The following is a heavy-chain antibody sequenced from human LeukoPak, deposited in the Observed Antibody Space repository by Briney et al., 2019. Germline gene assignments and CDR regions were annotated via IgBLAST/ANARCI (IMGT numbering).Heavy chain of an antibody. CDR3: ARLHPTGPEDH. Sequence: SETLSLTCTVSGGSISGRRHSWGWLRQPPGKGLEWIGQIYDSGTTEYNPSLKSRVAIFVDTSKNQFSLMLTSLTAADTAVYHCARLHPTGPEDHWGQGTLVIVSS. D-gene: IGHD1-1*01. CDR1: GGSISGRRHS. J-gene: IGHJ4*02. CDR2: IYDSGTT. V-gene: IGHV4-39*01.